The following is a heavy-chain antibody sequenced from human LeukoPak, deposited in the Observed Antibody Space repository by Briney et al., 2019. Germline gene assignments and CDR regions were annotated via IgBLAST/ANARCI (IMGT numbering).Heavy chain of an antibody. CDR2: IIPTFGTA. CDR1: GGTFSSYA. J-gene: IGHJ4*02. Sequence: SVKVSCKASGGTFSSYAISWVRQAPGQGLEWMGGIIPTFGTANYAQKFQGRVTITTDESTSTAYMELSSLRSEDTAVYYCAREEYSSSLFDYWGQGTLVTVSS. V-gene: IGHV1-69*05. CDR3: AREEYSSSLFDY. D-gene: IGHD6-6*01.